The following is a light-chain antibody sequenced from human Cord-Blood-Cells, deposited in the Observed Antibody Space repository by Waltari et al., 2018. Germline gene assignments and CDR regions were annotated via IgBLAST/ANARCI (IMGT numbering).Light chain of an antibody. V-gene: IGLV2-23*01. CDR1: SSDVGSYNL. CDR2: EGS. J-gene: IGLJ3*02. Sequence: QSALTQPASVSGSPGPSTTIPFTGTSSDVGSYNLVSCYQQHPGKAPKLMIYEGSKRPSGVSNRFSGSKSGNTASLTISGLQAEDEADYYCCSYAGSSTNWVFGGGTKLTVL. CDR3: CSYAGSSTNWV.